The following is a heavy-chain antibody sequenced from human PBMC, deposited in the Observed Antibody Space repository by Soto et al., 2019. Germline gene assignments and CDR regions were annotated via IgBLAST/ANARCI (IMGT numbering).Heavy chain of an antibody. CDR2: MNPNSGNT. V-gene: IGHV1-8*01. CDR3: ASEGRMVYARVFFY. J-gene: IGHJ4*02. Sequence: GASVKVSCKASGYTFTSYDINWVRQATGQGLEWMGWMNPNSGNTGYAQKFQGRVTITADESTSTAYMELSSLRSEDTAVYYCASEGRMVYARVFFYWGQGTLVTVSS. CDR1: GYTFTSYD. D-gene: IGHD2-8*01.